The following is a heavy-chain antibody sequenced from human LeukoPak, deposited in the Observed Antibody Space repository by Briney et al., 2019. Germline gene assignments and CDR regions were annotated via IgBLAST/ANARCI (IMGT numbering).Heavy chain of an antibody. CDR2: IWYDGSKT. CDR3: ARDGNYRFDY. Sequence: PGGSLRLSCAASGFTFSSYGMHWVRQAPGKGLEWVAVIWYDGSKTYYADSVKGRFTISRDSSKKALFLQMNSLRAEDTAVYYCARDGNYRFDYWGHGTLVTVSS. CDR1: GFTFSSYG. V-gene: IGHV3-33*01. D-gene: IGHD3-16*02. J-gene: IGHJ4*01.